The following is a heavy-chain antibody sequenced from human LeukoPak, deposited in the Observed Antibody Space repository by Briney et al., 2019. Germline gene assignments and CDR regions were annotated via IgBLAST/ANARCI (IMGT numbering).Heavy chain of an antibody. V-gene: IGHV4-59*01. CDR1: GGSISSYY. CDR3: ARDHYYGSGSPL. J-gene: IGHJ4*02. Sequence: KTSETLSLTCTVSGGSISSYYWSWIRQPPGKGLEWIGYIYCSGSTNYNPSLKSRVTISVDTSKNQFSLKLSSVTAADTAVYYCARDHYYGSGSPLWGQGTLVTVSS. D-gene: IGHD3-10*01. CDR2: IYCSGST.